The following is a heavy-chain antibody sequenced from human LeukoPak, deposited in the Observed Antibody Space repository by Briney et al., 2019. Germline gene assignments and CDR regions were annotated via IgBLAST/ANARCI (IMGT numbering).Heavy chain of an antibody. CDR3: ARTKGSHWATVGWAQYYFDY. V-gene: IGHV6-1*01. D-gene: IGHD6-19*01. CDR2: TYYRSSWYN. J-gene: IGHJ4*02. Sequence: SQTLSLTCAISGDSVSSNSAAWHWIRQSPLRGLEWLGRTYYRSSWYNDYAASVKSRITINPDTSTNQFSLQLNSVTPEDTAVYYCARTKGSHWATVGWAQYYFDYWGQGTLVTVSS. CDR1: GDSVSSNSAA.